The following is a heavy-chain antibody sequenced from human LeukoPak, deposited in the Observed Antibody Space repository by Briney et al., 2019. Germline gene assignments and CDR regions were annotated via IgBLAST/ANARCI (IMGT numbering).Heavy chain of an antibody. CDR1: GGTFSSYA. V-gene: IGHV1-69*05. CDR3: ARGGNSGWYSYYFDY. Sequence: ASVKVSCKASGGTFSSYAISWVRQAPGQGLEWMGGIIPIFGTANYAQKFQGRVTITTDESTSTAYMELSSLRSEDTAVYYRARGGNSGWYSYYFDYWGQGTLVTVSS. CDR2: IIPIFGTA. J-gene: IGHJ4*02. D-gene: IGHD6-19*01.